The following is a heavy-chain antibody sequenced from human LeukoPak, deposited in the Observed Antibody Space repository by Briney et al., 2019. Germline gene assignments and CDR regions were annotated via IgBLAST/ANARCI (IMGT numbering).Heavy chain of an antibody. CDR2: IYYSGST. Sequence: SQTLSLTRTVSGGSISSYYWSWIRQPPGKGLEWIGYIYYSGSTNYNPSLKSRVTISVDTSKNQFSLKLSSVTAADTAVYYCARSTYYANWFGPWGQGTLVTVSS. V-gene: IGHV4-59*01. J-gene: IGHJ5*02. CDR1: GGSISSYY. D-gene: IGHD3-10*01. CDR3: ARSTYYANWFGP.